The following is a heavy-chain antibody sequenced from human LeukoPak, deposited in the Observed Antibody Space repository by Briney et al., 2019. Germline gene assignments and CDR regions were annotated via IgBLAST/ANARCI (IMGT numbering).Heavy chain of an antibody. J-gene: IGHJ3*02. V-gene: IGHV1-69*13. D-gene: IGHD3-3*01. CDR2: IIPIFGTA. CDR3: ARGETIFGVVIIRGDAFDI. Sequence: SVKVSCKASGGTFSSYAISWVRQDPGQGLEWMGGIIPIFGTANYAQKFQGRVTITADESTSTAYMELSSLRSEDTAVHYCARGETIFGVVIIRGDAFDIWGQGTMVTVSS. CDR1: GGTFSSYA.